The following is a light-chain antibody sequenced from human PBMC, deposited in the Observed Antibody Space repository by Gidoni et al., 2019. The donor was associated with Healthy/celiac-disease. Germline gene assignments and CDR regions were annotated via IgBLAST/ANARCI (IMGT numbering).Light chain of an antibody. Sequence: EIVSTPSPATLSLSPGERATLSCRASQSVSSYLAWYQQKPGQAPRLLIYDASNRATGIPARFSGSGSGTDFTLTISSLEPEDFAVYYCQQRSNWLLTFXGXTKVEIK. CDR2: DAS. J-gene: IGKJ4*01. V-gene: IGKV3-11*01. CDR1: QSVSSY. CDR3: QQRSNWLLT.